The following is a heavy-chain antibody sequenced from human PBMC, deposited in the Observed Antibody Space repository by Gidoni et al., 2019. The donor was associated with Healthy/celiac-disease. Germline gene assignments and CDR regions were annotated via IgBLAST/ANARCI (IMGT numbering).Heavy chain of an antibody. V-gene: IGHV1-2*04. CDR3: ARGHVLRYFDWLNDYYYYGMDV. Sequence: QVQLVQSGAEVKKPGASVKVSCKASGYTFTGYNMHWVRQAPGQGLEWMGWINPNSGGTNYAQKFQGWVTMTRDTSISTAYMELSRLRSDDTAVYYCARGHVLRYFDWLNDYYYYGMDVWGQGTTVTVSS. D-gene: IGHD3-9*01. J-gene: IGHJ6*02. CDR1: GYTFTGYN. CDR2: INPNSGGT.